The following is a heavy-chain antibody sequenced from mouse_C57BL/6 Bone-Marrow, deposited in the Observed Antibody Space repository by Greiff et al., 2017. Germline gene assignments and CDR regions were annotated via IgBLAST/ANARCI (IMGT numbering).Heavy chain of an antibody. CDR3: ARGYYGNYDAMDY. CDR2: ISYSGST. Sequence: VQLKESGPGLAKPSQTLSLTCSVTGYSITSDYWNWIRKFPGNKLEYMGYISYSGSTYYNPSLKSRISITRDTYKNQYYLQLKSVTTEDTATYYCARGYYGNYDAMDYWGQGTSVTGSS. CDR1: GYSITSDY. J-gene: IGHJ4*01. D-gene: IGHD2-1*01. V-gene: IGHV3-8*01.